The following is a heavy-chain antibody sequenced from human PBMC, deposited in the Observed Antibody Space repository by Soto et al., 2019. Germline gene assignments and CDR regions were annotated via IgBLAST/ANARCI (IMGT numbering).Heavy chain of an antibody. CDR2: TYYRSKWYN. D-gene: IGHD3-9*01. V-gene: IGHV6-1*01. J-gene: IGHJ3*02. CDR1: GDSVSSNSAA. CDR3: VRDLLDILTGWDAFDI. Sequence: SQTLSLTCAISGDSVSSNSAAWNWIRQSPSRGLEWLGRTYYRSKWYNDYVVSVKSRITINPDTSKNQFSLQLNSVTPEDTAVFFCVRDLLDILTGWDAFDIWGQGTMVTVSS.